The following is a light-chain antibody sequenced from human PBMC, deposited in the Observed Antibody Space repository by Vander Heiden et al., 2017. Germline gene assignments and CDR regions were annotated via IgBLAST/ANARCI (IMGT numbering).Light chain of an antibody. CDR1: SSDVGGYNY. CDR2: DVI. Sequence: QSALTQPASVSGSPGQSLNISCTGTSSDVGGYNYVSWYQQHPGKAPKLMIYDVINRPSGVSNRFSGSKSGNTASLTISGLQAEDEADYYCSSYTSSSTVVFGGGTKLTVL. J-gene: IGLJ2*01. V-gene: IGLV2-14*01. CDR3: SSYTSSSTVV.